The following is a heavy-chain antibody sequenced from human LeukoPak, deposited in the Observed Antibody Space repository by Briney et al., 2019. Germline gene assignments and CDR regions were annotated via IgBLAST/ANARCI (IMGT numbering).Heavy chain of an antibody. CDR2: INPTSGGT. CDR1: GYTFTGYY. J-gene: IGHJ5*02. D-gene: IGHD2-15*01. CDR3: ARHVGYSNWFDP. Sequence: DSVKVSCKASGYTFTGYYIHWVRQAPGQGLEWMGWINPTSGGTNYAQKFQGRVTMTRDTSISTAYMELSRLRSDDTAVYYCARHVGYSNWFDPWGQGTLVTVSS. V-gene: IGHV1-2*02.